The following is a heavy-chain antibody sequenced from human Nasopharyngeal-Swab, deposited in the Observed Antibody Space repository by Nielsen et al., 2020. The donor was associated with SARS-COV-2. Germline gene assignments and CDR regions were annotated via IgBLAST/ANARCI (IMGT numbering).Heavy chain of an antibody. D-gene: IGHD6-19*01. J-gene: IGHJ6*03. CDR2: IIPIFGTA. Sequence: SSVKASCKASGGTFSSYAISWGRQAPGQGLEWMGVIIPIFGTANYAQKFQGRVTITADESTSTAYMELSSLRSEDRAVYYCARDPSPYSSGWYGHYYYYLDVWGKGTTVTVSS. CDR3: ARDPSPYSSGWYGHYYYYLDV. V-gene: IGHV1-69*13. CDR1: GGTFSSYA.